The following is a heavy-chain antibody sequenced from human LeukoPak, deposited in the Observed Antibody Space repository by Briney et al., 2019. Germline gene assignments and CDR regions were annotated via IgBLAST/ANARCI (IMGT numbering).Heavy chain of an antibody. V-gene: IGHV3-7*01. J-gene: IGHJ4*02. D-gene: IGHD2-21*01. CDR2: IKEDGSAK. CDR3: AREDPVAILSH. Sequence: GGSLRLSCAASGFTFSSYWMSWVRQAPGKGLEWVANIKEDGSAKYYVDSVKGRFTISRDNAKNSLYLQMNSLRAEDTAVYYWAREDPVAILSHGGKGTLVTVSS. CDR1: GFTFSSYW.